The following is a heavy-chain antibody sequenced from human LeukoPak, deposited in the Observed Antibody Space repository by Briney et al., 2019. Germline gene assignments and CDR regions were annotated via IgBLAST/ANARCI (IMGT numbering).Heavy chain of an antibody. V-gene: IGHV1-69*13. CDR1: GYTFTSYA. CDR3: ASGSVVVTATPFDY. J-gene: IGHJ4*02. D-gene: IGHD2-21*02. Sequence: SVKVSCKASGYTFTSYAISWVRQAPGQGLEWMGGIIPIFGTANYAQKFQGRVTITADESTSTAYMELSSLRSEDTAVYYCASGSVVVTATPFDYWGQGTLVTVSS. CDR2: IIPIFGTA.